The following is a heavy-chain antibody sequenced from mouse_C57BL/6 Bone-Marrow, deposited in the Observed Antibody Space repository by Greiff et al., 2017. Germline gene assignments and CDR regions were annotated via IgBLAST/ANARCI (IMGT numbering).Heavy chain of an antibody. V-gene: IGHV1-52*01. Sequence: QVQLQQPGAELVRPGSSVKLSCKASGYTFTSYWMHWVKQRPIQGLEWIGNIDPSDSETHYNQKFKDKATLTVDKSSSTAYMQLSSLTSEDSAVYYCALYYYGSSPRWYFAVWGTGTTVTVSS. CDR1: GYTFTSYW. D-gene: IGHD1-1*01. CDR2: IDPSDSET. CDR3: ALYYYGSSPRWYFAV. J-gene: IGHJ1*03.